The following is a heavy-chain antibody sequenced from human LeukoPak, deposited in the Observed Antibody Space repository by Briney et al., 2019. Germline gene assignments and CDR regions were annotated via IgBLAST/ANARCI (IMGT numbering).Heavy chain of an antibody. J-gene: IGHJ3*02. V-gene: IGHV3-73*01. CDR3: TRHAPSNSGSYSDAFDI. D-gene: IGHD1-26*01. CDR1: GFTFSGSA. Sequence: PGGSLRLSCAASGFTFSGSAMHWVRQASGKGLEWVGRIRSKANSYAAAYAASVKGRFTISRDDSKNTAYLQMNSLKTEDTAVYYCTRHAPSNSGSYSDAFDIWGQGTMVTVSS. CDR2: IRSKANSYAA.